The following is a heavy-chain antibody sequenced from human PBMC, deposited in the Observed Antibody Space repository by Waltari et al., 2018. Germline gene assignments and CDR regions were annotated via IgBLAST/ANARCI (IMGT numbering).Heavy chain of an antibody. CDR1: GGSISSYY. CDR2: IYYSGST. V-gene: IGHV4-59*01. CDR3: ARVEYYDFWSGSGTYGMDV. J-gene: IGHJ6*02. Sequence: QVQLQESGPGLVKPSETLSLTCTVSGGSISSYYWSWIRQPPGKGLEWIGYIYYSGSTNYNPSLKSRVTISVDTSKNQFSLKLGSVTAADTAVYYCARVEYYDFWSGSGTYGMDVWGQGTTVTVSS. D-gene: IGHD3-3*01.